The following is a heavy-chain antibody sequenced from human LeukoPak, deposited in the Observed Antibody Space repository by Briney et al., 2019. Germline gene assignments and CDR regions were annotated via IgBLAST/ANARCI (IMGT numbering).Heavy chain of an antibody. Sequence: GGSLRLSCAASGFTFSSYSMNWVRQAPGKGLEWVSSISSSSSYIYYADSVKGRFTVSRDNAKNALYLQMNSLRAEDTAVYYCARFSRGELANYWGQGTLVIVSS. J-gene: IGHJ4*02. CDR2: ISSSSSYI. V-gene: IGHV3-21*01. D-gene: IGHD1-26*01. CDR3: ARFSRGELANY. CDR1: GFTFSSYS.